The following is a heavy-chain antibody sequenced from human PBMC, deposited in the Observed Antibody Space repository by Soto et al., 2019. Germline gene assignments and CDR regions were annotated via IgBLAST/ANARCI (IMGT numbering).Heavy chain of an antibody. CDR3: AKGGDYDS. D-gene: IGHD4-17*01. CDR1: GFTFSDFG. Sequence: GGSLRLSCVASGFTFSDFGINWLRQAPGKGLEWVALIVSDGSSRFYADSVKGRFTISRDNSKNTLFLQMNSLTVEDTAVYYCAKGGDYDSWGQGTPVTVSS. CDR2: IVSDGSSR. J-gene: IGHJ5*01. V-gene: IGHV3-30*02.